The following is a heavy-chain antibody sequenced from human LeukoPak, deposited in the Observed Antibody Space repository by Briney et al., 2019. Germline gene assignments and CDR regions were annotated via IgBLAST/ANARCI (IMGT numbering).Heavy chain of an antibody. Sequence: GGSLRLSCAASGFTFSSYGMHWVRQAPGKGLEWVAFIRYDGSNKYYADSVKGRFTISRDNSKNTPYLQMNSLRAEDTAVYYCAKGDTAMVWYYYYYMDVWGKGTTVTISS. CDR1: GFTFSSYG. CDR3: AKGDTAMVWYYYYYMDV. J-gene: IGHJ6*03. V-gene: IGHV3-30*02. CDR2: IRYDGSNK. D-gene: IGHD5-18*01.